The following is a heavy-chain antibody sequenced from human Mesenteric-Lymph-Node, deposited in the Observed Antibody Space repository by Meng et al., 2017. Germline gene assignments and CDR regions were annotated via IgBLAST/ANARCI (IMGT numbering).Heavy chain of an antibody. CDR1: GFTFSSYA. D-gene: IGHD4-17*01. Sequence: GESLKISCAASGFTFSSYAMSWVRQAPGKGLEWVSAISGSGGSTYYADSVKGRFTISRDNSKNTLYLQMNNLRAEDTAVYYCAKIDGDYIPFDYWGQGTLVTVSS. CDR2: ISGSGGST. V-gene: IGHV3-23*01. J-gene: IGHJ4*02. CDR3: AKIDGDYIPFDY.